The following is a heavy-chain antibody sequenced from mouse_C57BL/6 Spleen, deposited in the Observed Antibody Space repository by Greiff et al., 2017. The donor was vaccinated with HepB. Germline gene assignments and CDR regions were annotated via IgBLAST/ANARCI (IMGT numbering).Heavy chain of an antibody. CDR3: ARALDYGSPWYFDV. V-gene: IGHV3-8*01. Sequence: DVKLVESGPGLAKPSQTLSLTCSVTGYSITSDYWNWIRKFPGNKLEYMGYISYSGSTYYNPSLKSRISITRDTSKNQYYLQLNSVTTEDTATYYCARALDYGSPWYFDVWGTGTTVTVSS. CDR1: GYSITSDY. J-gene: IGHJ1*03. CDR2: ISYSGST. D-gene: IGHD1-1*01.